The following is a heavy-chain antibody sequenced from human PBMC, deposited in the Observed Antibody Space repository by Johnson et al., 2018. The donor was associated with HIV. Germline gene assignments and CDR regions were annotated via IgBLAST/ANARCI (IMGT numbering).Heavy chain of an antibody. J-gene: IGHJ3*02. D-gene: IGHD5-12*01. CDR2: INWNGGST. Sequence: VQLVESGGGVVQPGRSLRLSCAASGFTFDDYGMSWVRQAPGKGLEWVSGINWNGGSTGYADSVKGRFTISRDNAKNSLYLQMNSLRAEDTALYYCAKDSGYENAFDIWGQGTMVTVSS. CDR3: AKDSGYENAFDI. CDR1: GFTFDDYG. V-gene: IGHV3-20*04.